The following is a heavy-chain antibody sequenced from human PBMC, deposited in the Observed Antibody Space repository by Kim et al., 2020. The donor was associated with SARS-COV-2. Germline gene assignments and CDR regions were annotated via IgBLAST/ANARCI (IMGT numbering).Heavy chain of an antibody. CDR2: ISGSGGST. J-gene: IGHJ4*02. V-gene: IGHV3-23*01. D-gene: IGHD6-19*01. CDR3: AKDQWLFPYFDY. Sequence: GGSLRLSCAASGFTFSSYAMSWVRQASGKGLEWVSAISGSGGSTYYADSVKGRFTISRDNSKNTLYLQMNSLRAEDTAVYYCAKDQWLFPYFDYWGQGTLVTVSS. CDR1: GFTFSSYA.